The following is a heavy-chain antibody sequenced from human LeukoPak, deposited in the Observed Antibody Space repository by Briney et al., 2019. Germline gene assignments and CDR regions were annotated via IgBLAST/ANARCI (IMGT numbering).Heavy chain of an antibody. CDR3: ARGPHVWGSYRGIYFDY. V-gene: IGHV4-34*01. CDR1: FGTFRGLY. CDR2: IFYSGKV. D-gene: IGHD3-16*02. J-gene: IGHJ4*02. Sequence: SETPSLTRAVYFGTFRGLYWGWVPQPPGKGAEGFWGIFYSGKVYYNSSLKSRVTISVDTSKNQFSLRLSSLTAADTAVYYCARGPHVWGSYRGIYFDYWGQGALVIVSS.